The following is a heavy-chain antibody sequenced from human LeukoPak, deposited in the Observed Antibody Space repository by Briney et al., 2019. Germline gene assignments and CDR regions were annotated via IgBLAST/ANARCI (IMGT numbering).Heavy chain of an antibody. CDR1: GGSISSYY. J-gene: IGHJ4*02. CDR2: IYYSGST. Sequence: PSETLSLTCTVSGGSISSYYWSWIRQPPGKGLEWIGYIYYSGSTNYNPSLKSRVTISVDTSKNQFSLELSSVTAADTAVYYCARGFGELSSFDYWGQGTLVTVSS. D-gene: IGHD3-10*01. V-gene: IGHV4-59*01. CDR3: ARGFGELSSFDY.